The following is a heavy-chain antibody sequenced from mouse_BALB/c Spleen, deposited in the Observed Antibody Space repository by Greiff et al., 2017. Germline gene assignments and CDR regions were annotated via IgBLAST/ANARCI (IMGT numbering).Heavy chain of an antibody. J-gene: IGHJ3*01. V-gene: IGHV2-2*02. CDR1: GFSLTSYG. D-gene: IGHD2-10*01. Sequence: VKLMESGPGLVQPSQSLSITCTVSGFSLTSYGVHWVRQSPGKGLEWLGVIWSGGSTDYNAAFISRLSISKDNSKSQVFFKMNSLQANDTAIYYCAREGTYYGNPGFAYWGQGTLVTVSA. CDR3: AREGTYYGNPGFAY. CDR2: IWSGGST.